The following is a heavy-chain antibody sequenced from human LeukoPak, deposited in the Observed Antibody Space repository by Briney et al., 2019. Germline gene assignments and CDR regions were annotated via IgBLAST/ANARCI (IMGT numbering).Heavy chain of an antibody. Sequence: ASVKVSCKASGDTFTNYYIHWVRQAPGQGLEWMGIINPSGGTTNYPQKFQGRVTMTRDTSTSTVYMELSSLRFEDTAVYYCARFAVHRRLAVVGQFGLDYWGQGTLVTVSS. J-gene: IGHJ4*02. D-gene: IGHD6-19*01. CDR2: INPSGGTT. V-gene: IGHV1-46*01. CDR3: ARFAVHRRLAVVGQFGLDY. CDR1: GDTFTNYY.